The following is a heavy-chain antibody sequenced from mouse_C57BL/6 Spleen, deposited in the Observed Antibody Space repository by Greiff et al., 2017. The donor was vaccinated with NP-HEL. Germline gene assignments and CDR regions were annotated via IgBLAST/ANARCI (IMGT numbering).Heavy chain of an antibody. CDR3: ARDWDGEGYFDV. J-gene: IGHJ1*03. V-gene: IGHV3-6*01. D-gene: IGHD4-1*01. CDR1: GYSITSGYY. Sequence: DVKLQESGPGLVKPSQSLSLTCSVTGYSITSGYYWNWIRQFPGNKLEWMGYISYDGSNNYNPSLKNRISITRDTSKNQFFLKLNSVTTEDTATYYCARDWDGEGYFDVWGTGTTVTVSS. CDR2: ISYDGSN.